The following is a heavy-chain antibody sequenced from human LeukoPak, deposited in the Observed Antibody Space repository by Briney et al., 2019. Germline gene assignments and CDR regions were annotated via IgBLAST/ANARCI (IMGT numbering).Heavy chain of an antibody. V-gene: IGHV3-23*01. D-gene: IGHD6-19*01. CDR1: GFAFGTYA. CDR2: ISANGQAT. CDR3: AKGGQWLAYNWFDP. J-gene: IGHJ5*02. Sequence: GGSLRLSCAGSGFAFGTYAMSWVRQAPGMGLEWVSSISANGQATYYADSVEGRFTISRDNSKNTLYLQMNSLRAEDTAVYYCAKGGQWLAYNWFDPWGQGTLVTVSS.